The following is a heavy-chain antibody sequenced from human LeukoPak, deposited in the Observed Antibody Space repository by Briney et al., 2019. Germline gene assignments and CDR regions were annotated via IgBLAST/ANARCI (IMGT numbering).Heavy chain of an antibody. CDR3: ARGCYDFWSGYYYYYYYYMDV. CDR2: INPSGGST. CDR1: GYTFTSYY. J-gene: IGHJ6*03. V-gene: IGHV1-46*01. D-gene: IGHD3-3*01. Sequence: ASVKVSCKASGYTFTSYYMHWVRQAPGQGLEWMGIINPSGGSTSYAQKFQGRVTMTRDTSTSTVYMELSSLRSEDTAVYYCARGCYDFWSGYYYYYYYYMDVWGKGTTVTVSS.